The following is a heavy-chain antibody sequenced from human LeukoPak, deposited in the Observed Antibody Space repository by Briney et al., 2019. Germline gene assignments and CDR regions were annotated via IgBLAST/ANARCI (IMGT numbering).Heavy chain of an antibody. CDR2: IIPILGIA. V-gene: IGHV1-69*04. CDR3: VGPLGGYYGSGSQEGY. CDR1: GGTFSSYA. J-gene: IGHJ4*02. D-gene: IGHD3-10*01. Sequence: GASVKVSCKASGGTFSSYAISWVRQAPGQGLEWMGRIIPILGIANYAQKFQGRVTITADKSTSTAYMELSSLRSEDTAVYYCVGPLGGYYGSGSQEGYWGQGTLVTVSS.